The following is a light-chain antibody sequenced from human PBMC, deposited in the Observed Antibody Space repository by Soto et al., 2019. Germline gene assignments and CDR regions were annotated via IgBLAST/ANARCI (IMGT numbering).Light chain of an antibody. CDR3: QQYNNWPRA. CDR2: GAS. Sequence: MVMTQSPDTLSVSPGGRATLSVGASQSISDTLAWYQQKPGQAPRLLIYGASTRAPGFPARFSGSGSGTDFTLTISSLQSEDFAVYYCQQYNNWPRAFGQGTKVDI. J-gene: IGKJ1*01. CDR1: QSISDT. V-gene: IGKV3-15*01.